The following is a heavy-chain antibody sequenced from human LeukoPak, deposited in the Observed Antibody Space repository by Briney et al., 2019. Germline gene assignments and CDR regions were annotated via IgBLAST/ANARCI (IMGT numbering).Heavy chain of an antibody. CDR1: GESLSKYY. J-gene: IGHJ4*02. V-gene: IGHV4-34*01. CDR3: ASSVGSTDY. CDR2: INHRGST. Sequence: SETLSLTCAVYGESLSKYYWTWIRQSPGKGLEWIGEINHRGSTNLNPSPKSRVTLSVDTSKHQFSLKLTSVTAADAAVYYCASSVGSTDYWGQGTLVTVSS. D-gene: IGHD1-26*01.